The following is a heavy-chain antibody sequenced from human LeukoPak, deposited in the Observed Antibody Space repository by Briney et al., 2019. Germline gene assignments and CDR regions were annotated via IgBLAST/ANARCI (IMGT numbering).Heavy chain of an antibody. J-gene: IGHJ4*02. V-gene: IGHV3-23*01. CDR1: GFTFSSYA. CDR3: AKDRRIAVTGVFDN. Sequence: GGSLRLSYAASGFTFSSYAMNWVPQAPGKGLERVSIISDSGDNTNYADSVKGRFTISRDNSKSTLYLQMNSLRAEDTAIYYCAKDRRIAVTGVFDNWGQGTLVTVSS. CDR2: ISDSGDNT. D-gene: IGHD6-19*01.